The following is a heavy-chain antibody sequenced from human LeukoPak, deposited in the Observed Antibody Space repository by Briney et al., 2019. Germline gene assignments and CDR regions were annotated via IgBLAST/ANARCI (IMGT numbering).Heavy chain of an antibody. CDR3: AAYGSYYRYFDY. CDR2: ISSSDSTI. D-gene: IGHD1-26*01. CDR1: GFTFSDYY. V-gene: IGHV3-11*01. Sequence: GGSLRLSCAASGFTFSDYYMSWIRQAPGKGLEWVSYISSSDSTIYYADSVKGRFTISRDNAKNSLYLQMNSLRAEDTAVYYCAAYGSYYRYFDYWGQGTLVTVSS. J-gene: IGHJ4*02.